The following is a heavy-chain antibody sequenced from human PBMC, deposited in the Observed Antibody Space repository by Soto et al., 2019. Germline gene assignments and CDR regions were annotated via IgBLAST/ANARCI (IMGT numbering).Heavy chain of an antibody. CDR1: GFFFTDYF. Sequence: QVQLAESGGGLVKSGGSLTLSCSTSGFFFTDYFMSWIRQAPGKGLEWVSYISPSGDVTHYADSVKGRFTISRYNTKNSLFLQMSSLRDDDTAVYYCARQLERRVGAASHWGQGTRVSVSS. CDR2: ISPSGDVT. J-gene: IGHJ4*02. CDR3: ARQLERRVGAASH. D-gene: IGHD1-26*01. V-gene: IGHV3-11*01.